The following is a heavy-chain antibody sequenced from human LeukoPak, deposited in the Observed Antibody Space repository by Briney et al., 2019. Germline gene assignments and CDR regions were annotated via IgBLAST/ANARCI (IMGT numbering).Heavy chain of an antibody. Sequence: GGSLRLSCAASGFTFNNYAMSWVRQPPGKGPEWVSAVNSDGDSTYYADSVKGRFTVSRDNSKNTLSLQMNSLRAEDTAIYYCAKPLYMTTVPRGGFDSWGQGALVTVSS. D-gene: IGHD4-17*01. J-gene: IGHJ4*02. V-gene: IGHV3-23*01. CDR2: VNSDGDST. CDR1: GFTFNNYA. CDR3: AKPLYMTTVPRGGFDS.